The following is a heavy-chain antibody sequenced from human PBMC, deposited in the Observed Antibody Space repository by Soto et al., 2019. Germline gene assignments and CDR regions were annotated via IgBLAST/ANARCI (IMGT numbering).Heavy chain of an antibody. CDR1: GFTFSRYS. V-gene: IGHV3-48*02. J-gene: IGHJ4*02. CDR3: ASGPVYDSSGILDS. Sequence: EVQLVESGGGLVQPGGSLRLSCAASGFTFSRYSMKWVRQAPGKGLEWISYISSSSSTIYYADSVKGRFTISRDNAKNSLYLQMNRLRYEDPAVYYCASGPVYDSSGILDSWGQGTLVTVSS. CDR2: ISSSSSTI. D-gene: IGHD3-22*01.